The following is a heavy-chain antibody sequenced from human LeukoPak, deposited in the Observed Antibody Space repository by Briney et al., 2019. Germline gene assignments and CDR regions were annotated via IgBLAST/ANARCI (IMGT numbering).Heavy chain of an antibody. Sequence: GGSLRLSCAASGFTVSSNYMSWVRQAPGKGLEWVSVTYSNGRTYYADSVKGRFTISRDISKNTLYLQLNSLRAEDTAVYYCAREVVVAATRNAFDIWGQGTMVTVSS. CDR2: TYSNGRT. D-gene: IGHD2-15*01. CDR1: GFTVSSNY. J-gene: IGHJ3*02. CDR3: AREVVVAATRNAFDI. V-gene: IGHV3-66*03.